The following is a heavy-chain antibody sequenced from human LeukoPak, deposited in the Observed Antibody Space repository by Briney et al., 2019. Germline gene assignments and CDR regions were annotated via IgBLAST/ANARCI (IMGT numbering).Heavy chain of an antibody. J-gene: IGHJ4*02. V-gene: IGHV4-61*02. CDR3: ARSPLTEYFDY. Sequence: SETLSLTCTVSGGSISSGNYYWSWIRQPAVKGLECIGRIYTSGSTNYNPSLKSRVTISVDTSKNQFSLKLSSVTAADTAVYYCARSPLTEYFDYWGQGTLVTVSS. CDR2: IYTSGST. CDR1: GGSISSGNYY.